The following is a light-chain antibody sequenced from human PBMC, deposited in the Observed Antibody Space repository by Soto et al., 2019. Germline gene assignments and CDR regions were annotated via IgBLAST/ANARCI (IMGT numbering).Light chain of an antibody. J-gene: IGLJ2*01. CDR2: DVT. Sequence: QSVLTQPASVSGSPGQSITISCTGTSSDVGGYNHVSWYQQHPGNAPKLMIYDVTDRPSGVSNRFSGSKSGNTASLAISGLQAEDEADYYCNSYTSTNTLVFGGGTQLTVL. V-gene: IGLV2-14*03. CDR3: NSYTSTNTLV. CDR1: SSDVGGYNH.